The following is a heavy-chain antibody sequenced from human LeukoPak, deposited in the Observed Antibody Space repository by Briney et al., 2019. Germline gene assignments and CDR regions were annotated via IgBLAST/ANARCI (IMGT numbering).Heavy chain of an antibody. CDR3: ARFDIAVVVAAECGWFDP. CDR2: INHSGST. CDR1: GGSFSGYY. Sequence: SETLSLTCAVYGGSFSGYYWSWIRQPPGKGLEWIGEINHSGSTNYNPSLKSRVTISVGTSKNQFSLKLSSVTAADTAVYYCARFDIAVVVAAECGWFDPWGQGTLVTVSS. J-gene: IGHJ5*02. V-gene: IGHV4-34*01. D-gene: IGHD2-15*01.